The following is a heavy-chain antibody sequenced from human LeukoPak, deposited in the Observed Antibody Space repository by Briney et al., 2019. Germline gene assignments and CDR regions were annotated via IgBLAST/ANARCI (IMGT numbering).Heavy chain of an antibody. J-gene: IGHJ6*03. CDR3: AKAGRGGAITMVRGVKGDYYYMDV. Sequence: PGGTLRLSCAASGFTFSSFGMSWVRQAPGKGLEWVSAISGSGGRTYYTDSVKGRFTISRDNSKNTLYLQMSSLRAEDTAVYYCAKAGRGGAITMVRGVKGDYYYMDVWGKGTTVSISS. CDR1: GFTFSSFG. CDR2: ISGSGGRT. D-gene: IGHD3-10*01. V-gene: IGHV3-23*01.